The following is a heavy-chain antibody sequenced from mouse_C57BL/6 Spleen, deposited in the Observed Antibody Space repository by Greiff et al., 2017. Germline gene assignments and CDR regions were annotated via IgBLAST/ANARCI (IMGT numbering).Heavy chain of an antibody. D-gene: IGHD2-5*01. CDR3: ARVHYSKGYFDV. Sequence: VQLQQPGAELVKPGASVKMSCKASGYTFTSYWITWVKQRPGQGLEWIGDIYPGSGSTNYNEKFKSKATLTVDTSSSTAYMQLSSLTSEDSAVYYCARVHYSKGYFDVWGTGTTVTVSS. V-gene: IGHV1-55*01. CDR1: GYTFTSYW. J-gene: IGHJ1*03. CDR2: IYPGSGST.